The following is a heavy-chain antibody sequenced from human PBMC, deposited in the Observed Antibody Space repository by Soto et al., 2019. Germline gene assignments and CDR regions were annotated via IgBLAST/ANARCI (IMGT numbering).Heavy chain of an antibody. CDR1: GFSFSSYD. J-gene: IGHJ4*01. D-gene: IGHD5-18*01. Sequence: LRLSCVASGFSFSSYDMSWVRQAPGKGLEWVSFIIGNSGTTYYADSVRGRFTISRDNSKNTLYLQMSRLGAEDTAAYYCAKGSTYSFYFDHWGQGTLVTVSS. CDR2: IIGNSGTT. CDR3: AKGSTYSFYFDH. V-gene: IGHV3-23*01.